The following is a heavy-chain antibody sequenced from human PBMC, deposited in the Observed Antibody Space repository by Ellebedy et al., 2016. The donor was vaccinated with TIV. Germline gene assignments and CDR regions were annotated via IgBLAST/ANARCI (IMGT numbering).Heavy chain of an antibody. CDR3: ARGGGYYQFMDV. D-gene: IGHD3-16*01. CDR2: INYDESST. CDR1: GFTFSSHW. Sequence: GESLKISCVASGFTFSSHWMHWVRQAPGKGLVWVSRINYDESSTSHADSVKGRFTISRDNAKNTVYLQMNSLRAEDTAVYYCARGGGYYQFMDVWGKGTTVTVSS. J-gene: IGHJ6*03. V-gene: IGHV3-74*01.